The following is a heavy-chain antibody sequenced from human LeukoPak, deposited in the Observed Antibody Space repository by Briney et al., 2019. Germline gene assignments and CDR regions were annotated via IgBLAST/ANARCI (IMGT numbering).Heavy chain of an antibody. CDR2: IKQDGSEK. CDR1: GLSLSNYW. CDR3: ARGVWAPFDS. V-gene: IGHV3-7*01. Sequence: GESLRLSCAASGLSLSNYWMNWVRQAPGKGLEWVANIKQDGSEKNYVDSVKGRFSISRDNAKNSLILQMNSLRDEDTAVYYCARGVWAPFDSWGQGTLVSVSS. J-gene: IGHJ4*02. D-gene: IGHD7-27*01.